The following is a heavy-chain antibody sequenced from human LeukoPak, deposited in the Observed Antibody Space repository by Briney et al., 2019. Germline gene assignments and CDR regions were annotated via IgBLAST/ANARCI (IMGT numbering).Heavy chain of an antibody. J-gene: IGHJ5*02. Sequence: SETLSLTCTVSGYSISSGYYWGWIRQPPGKGLEWIGSIYHSGSTNYNPSLKSRVIISVDTSKNQFSLKLSSVTAADTAVYYCARDSVTIFAFDPWGQGTLVTVSS. CDR1: GYSISSGYY. CDR3: ARDSVTIFAFDP. CDR2: IYHSGST. V-gene: IGHV4-38-2*02. D-gene: IGHD3-3*01.